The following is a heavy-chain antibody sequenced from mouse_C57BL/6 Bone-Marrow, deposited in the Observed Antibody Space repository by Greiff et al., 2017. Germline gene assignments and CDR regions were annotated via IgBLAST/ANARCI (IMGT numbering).Heavy chain of an antibody. CDR2: ISAGGSYT. V-gene: IGHV5-4*01. J-gene: IGHJ1*03. CDR3: ARDDYGIWYFDV. D-gene: IGHD2-4*01. CDR1: GFPFSSYA. Sequence: EVQRVESGGGLVKPGGSLKLSCAASGFPFSSYAMSWVRQTPEKRLEWVATISAGGSYTYYPDNVKGRFTISRDNAKNTLYLQMSHLKSEDTAMYYCARDDYGIWYFDVWGTGTTVTVSS.